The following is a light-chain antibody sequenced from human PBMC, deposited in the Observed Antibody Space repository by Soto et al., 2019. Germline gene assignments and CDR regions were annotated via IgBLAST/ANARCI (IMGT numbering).Light chain of an antibody. J-gene: IGKJ4*01. V-gene: IGKV3-15*01. Sequence: EIVMTQSPATLSVSPGERATLSCRASQSVSSNLAWYQQKPGQVPRLLIYGASTRATGIPARFSGSGSGTEFTLTLSSLQSEDCAVYYCQQYNNWPLTFGGGTKVEIK. CDR3: QQYNNWPLT. CDR1: QSVSSN. CDR2: GAS.